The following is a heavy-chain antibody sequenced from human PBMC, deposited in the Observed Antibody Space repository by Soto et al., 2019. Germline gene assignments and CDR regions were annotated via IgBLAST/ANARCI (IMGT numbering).Heavy chain of an antibody. CDR3: AKDFPYDSSGYYADY. V-gene: IGHV3-23*01. D-gene: IGHD3-22*01. J-gene: IGHJ4*02. CDR1: GFTFSSYA. CDR2: ISASGGST. Sequence: EVQLLESGGGLVQPGGSLRLSCAASGFTFSSYAMSWVRQAPGKGLEWVSAISASGGSTYYADSVKGRFTISRDNSKNTLYLQMNSLRAEDTTVYYCAKDFPYDSSGYYADYWGQGTLVTVSS.